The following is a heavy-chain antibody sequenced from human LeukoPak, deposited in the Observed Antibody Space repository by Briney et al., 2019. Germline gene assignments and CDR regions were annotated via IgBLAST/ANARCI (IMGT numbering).Heavy chain of an antibody. CDR2: IYYSGST. Sequence: SETLSLTCTVSGGSISNYYWSWIRQPPGKGLEWIGYIYYSGSTNYNPSLKSRVTISVDTSKNQFSLKLSSVTAADTAVYYCARSGLSGYDLNWFDPWGQGTLVTVSS. D-gene: IGHD5-12*01. V-gene: IGHV4-59*01. CDR3: ARSGLSGYDLNWFDP. CDR1: GGSISNYY. J-gene: IGHJ5*02.